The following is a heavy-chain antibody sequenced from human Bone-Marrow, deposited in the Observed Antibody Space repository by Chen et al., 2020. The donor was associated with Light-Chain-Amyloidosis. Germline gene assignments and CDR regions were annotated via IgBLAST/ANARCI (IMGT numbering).Heavy chain of an antibody. CDR1: GYTFPNYW. J-gene: IGHJ4*02. D-gene: IGHD5-12*01. V-gene: IGHV5-51*01. CDR3: ARRRDGYNFDY. Sequence: EVQLEQSGPEVKKPGESLKISCKGSGYTFPNYWIGWVRPMPGKGLEWMGVIYPDDSDARYSPSFEGQVTLSANKSISTAYLQWRSLKASDTAMYYCARRRDGYNFDYWGQGTLVTVSS. CDR2: IYPDDSDA.